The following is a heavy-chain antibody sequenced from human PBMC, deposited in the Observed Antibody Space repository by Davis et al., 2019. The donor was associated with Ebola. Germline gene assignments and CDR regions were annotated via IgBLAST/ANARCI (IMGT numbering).Heavy chain of an antibody. J-gene: IGHJ4*02. CDR2: ISNDRKTI. Sequence: PGGSLRLSCAASGFTFSSYSMNWVRQVPGKGLEWISYISNDRKTIKYADSVKGRFTISRDDAKNSLFLLMNSLRDDDTAVYYCAIVATCGRFDSWGQGTLVNVSS. V-gene: IGHV3-48*02. CDR3: AIVATCGRFDS. D-gene: IGHD6-25*01. CDR1: GFTFSSYS.